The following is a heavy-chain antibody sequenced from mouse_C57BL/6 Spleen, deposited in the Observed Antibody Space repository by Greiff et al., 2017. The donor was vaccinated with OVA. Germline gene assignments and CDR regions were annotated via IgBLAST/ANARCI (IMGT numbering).Heavy chain of an antibody. D-gene: IGHD2-5*01. Sequence: EVKLMESGPELVKPGASVKMSCKASGYTFTDYNMHWVKQSHGKSLEWIGYINPNNGGTSYNQKFKGKATLTVNKSSSTAYMELRSLTSEDSAVYYCARKSNLAWFAYWGQGTLVTVSA. CDR1: GYTFTDYN. CDR2: INPNNGGT. V-gene: IGHV1-22*01. CDR3: ARKSNLAWFAY. J-gene: IGHJ3*01.